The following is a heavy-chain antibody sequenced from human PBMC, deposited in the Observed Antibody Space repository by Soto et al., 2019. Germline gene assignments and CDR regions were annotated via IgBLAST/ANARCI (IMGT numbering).Heavy chain of an antibody. CDR2: IYSGGST. V-gene: IGHV3-53*01. CDR1: GFSVTANY. D-gene: IGHD6-19*01. CDR3: TNLPRAGFDH. J-gene: IGHJ4*02. Sequence: GGSLILSWEVSGFSVTANYMSWVRQAPGKGLEWVSVIYSGGSTYYIDSVKGRFSISRDISKNTLYLQMNSLRAEDTALYYCTNLPRAGFDHWGQGTLVTVSS.